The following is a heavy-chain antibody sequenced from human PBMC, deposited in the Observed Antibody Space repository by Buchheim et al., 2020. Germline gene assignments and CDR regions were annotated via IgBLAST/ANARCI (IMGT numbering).Heavy chain of an antibody. V-gene: IGHV3-7*01. CDR1: GFIFSGYW. D-gene: IGHD1-26*01. Sequence: EVQLVDSGGGLVQPGGSLRLSCAASGFIFSGYWMGWVRQAPGKGLEWVSNINQDGSVKYYVDSVKGRFTISRDNGENSVYLLMNSLRAEDTAVYYFAREVGVTTRWDYWGQGTL. CDR3: AREVGVTTRWDY. CDR2: INQDGSVK. J-gene: IGHJ4*02.